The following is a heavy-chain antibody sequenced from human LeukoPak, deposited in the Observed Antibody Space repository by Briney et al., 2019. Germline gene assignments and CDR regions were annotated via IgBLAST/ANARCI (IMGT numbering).Heavy chain of an antibody. CDR1: GFTFSSYG. CDR3: AKDLGIAAAAPDY. D-gene: IGHD6-13*01. V-gene: IGHV3-33*06. Sequence: GGSLRLSCAASGFTFSSYGTHRVRQAPGKGLEWVAVIWYDGSNKYYADSVKGRFTISRDNSKNTLYLQMNSLRAEDTAVYYCAKDLGIAAAAPDYWGQGTLVTVSS. J-gene: IGHJ4*02. CDR2: IWYDGSNK.